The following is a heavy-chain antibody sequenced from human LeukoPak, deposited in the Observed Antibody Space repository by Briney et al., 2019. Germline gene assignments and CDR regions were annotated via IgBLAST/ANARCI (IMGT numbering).Heavy chain of an antibody. CDR2: ISSSSSYI. V-gene: IGHV3-21*01. Sequence: TGGSLRLSCAASGFTFSSYSMNWVRQAPGKGLEWVSSISSSSSYIYYADSVKGRFTISRDNAKNSLYLQMNSLRAEDTAVYYCARETDYYDSSGYYTPYFDYWGQGTLVTVSS. CDR3: ARETDYYDSSGYYTPYFDY. CDR1: GFTFSSYS. J-gene: IGHJ4*02. D-gene: IGHD3-22*01.